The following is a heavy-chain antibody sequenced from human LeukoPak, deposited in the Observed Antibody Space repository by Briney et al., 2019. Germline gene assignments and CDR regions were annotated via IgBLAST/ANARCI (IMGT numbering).Heavy chain of an antibody. CDR3: ARDGYGDYRNWFDP. V-gene: IGHV3-21*01. Sequence: GGSLRLSCAASGFTFSSYSMNWVRQAPGKGLEWVSSISSSSSYIYYADSVKGRFTISRDNAKNSLYLQMNSPRAEDTAVYYCARDGYGDYRNWFDPWGQGTLVTVSS. CDR1: GFTFSSYS. J-gene: IGHJ5*02. CDR2: ISSSSSYI. D-gene: IGHD4-17*01.